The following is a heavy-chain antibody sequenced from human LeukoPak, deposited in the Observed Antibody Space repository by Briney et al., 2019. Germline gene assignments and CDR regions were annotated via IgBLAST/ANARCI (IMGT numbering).Heavy chain of an antibody. CDR2: ISGSGGST. CDR3: TTLPYYDFWSGYSLYYFDY. J-gene: IGHJ4*02. V-gene: IGHV3-23*01. CDR1: GFTFSSYA. D-gene: IGHD3-3*01. Sequence: GGSLRLSCAASGFTFSSYAMSWVRQAPGKGLEWVSAISGSGGSTYYADSVKGRFTISRDNAKNSLYLQMNSLRAEDTAVYYCTTLPYYDFWSGYSLYYFDYWGQGTLVTVSS.